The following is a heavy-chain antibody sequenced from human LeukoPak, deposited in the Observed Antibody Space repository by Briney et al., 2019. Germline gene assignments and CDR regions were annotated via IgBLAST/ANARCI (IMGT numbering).Heavy chain of an antibody. D-gene: IGHD6-19*01. CDR1: GYTFTSYY. CDR2: INPSGGST. V-gene: IGHV1-46*01. J-gene: IGHJ5*02. CDR3: ARGSGRIAVAVNWFDP. Sequence: GASVKVSCKASGYTFTSYYMHWVRQAPGQGLEWMGIINPSGGSTSYAQKFQGRVTMTRDTSTSTVYMELSSLRSEDTAVYYCARGSGRIAVAVNWFDPWGQGTLVTVSS.